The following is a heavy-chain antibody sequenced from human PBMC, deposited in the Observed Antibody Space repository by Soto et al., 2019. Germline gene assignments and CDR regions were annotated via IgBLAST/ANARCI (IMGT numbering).Heavy chain of an antibody. J-gene: IGHJ4*02. CDR1: GLSLSSNGVG. D-gene: IGHD3-10*01. CDR2: IYWDDDH. CDR3: AREMYYSTYFDS. Sequence: QITLRESGPALVRPTQTLTLTCTFSGLSLSSNGVGVGWIRQPPGKALEWLALIYWDDDHRYSPSLKTRLTITKDTSKNQAVLTMTKLDPVDTATYYCAREMYYSTYFDSWGQGTLVTVSS. V-gene: IGHV2-5*02.